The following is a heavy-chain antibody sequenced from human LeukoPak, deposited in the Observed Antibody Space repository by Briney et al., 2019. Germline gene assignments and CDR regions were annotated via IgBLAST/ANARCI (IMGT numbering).Heavy chain of an antibody. CDR2: ISSSGSTI. CDR1: GFTFSDYY. J-gene: IGHJ3*02. Sequence: SGGSLRLSCAASGFTFSDYYMSWIRQAPGKGLEWVSYISSSGSTIYYADSVKGRFTISRDNAKNSLYLQMNSLRAEDTAVYYCARDSGTGDNDYPFAFDIWGQGTMVTVSS. V-gene: IGHV3-11*04. D-gene: IGHD3/OR15-3a*01. CDR3: ARDSGTGDNDYPFAFDI.